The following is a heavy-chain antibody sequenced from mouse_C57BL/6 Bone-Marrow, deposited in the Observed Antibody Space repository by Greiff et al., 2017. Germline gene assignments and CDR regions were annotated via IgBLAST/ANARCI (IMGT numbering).Heavy chain of an antibody. V-gene: IGHV1-64*01. J-gene: IGHJ4*01. CDR3: SRSYDYDDYTIDY. D-gene: IGHD2-4*01. Sequence: VQLQQPGAELVKPGASVKLSCKASGYTFTNYWMHWVKQRPGQGLEWIGMMHPNGGSPDYNEKFKSEATLSVHKSSRTAYMELSSLTSEDSAVYYCSRSYDYDDYTIDYWGQGTSVTVSS. CDR2: MHPNGGSP. CDR1: GYTFTNYW.